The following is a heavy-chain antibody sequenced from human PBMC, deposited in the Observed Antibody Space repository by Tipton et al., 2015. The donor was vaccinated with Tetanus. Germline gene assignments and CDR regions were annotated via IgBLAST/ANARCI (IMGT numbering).Heavy chain of an antibody. CDR2: TYYRSKWYN. V-gene: IGHV6-1*01. CDR3: VRDSGLDLDPFVN. Sequence: GLVKPSQTLSLTCAISGDSGSSNTDAWNWIRQSPSRGLEWLGRTYYRSKWYNDYALSVKSRITINPDTSKNQFYLLLKSVPPGDTAMYYCVRDSGLDLDPFVNWGRGTMVTVSS. J-gene: IGHJ3*02. CDR1: GDSGSSNTDA. D-gene: IGHD3-22*01.